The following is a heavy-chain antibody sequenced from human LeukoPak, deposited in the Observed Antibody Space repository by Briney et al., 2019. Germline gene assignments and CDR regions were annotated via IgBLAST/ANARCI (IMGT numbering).Heavy chain of an antibody. V-gene: IGHV4-59*08. D-gene: IGHD6-6*01. CDR3: ARQDKQYSSSSAPRY. CDR1: GGSISSYY. Sequence: SETLSLTCTVSGGSISSYYWNWIRQPPGKGLEWIGYIYYSGSTNYNPSLKSRVTISVDTSKNQFSLRLSSVTAADTAVYYCARQDKQYSSSSAPRYWGQGTLVTVSS. CDR2: IYYSGST. J-gene: IGHJ4*02.